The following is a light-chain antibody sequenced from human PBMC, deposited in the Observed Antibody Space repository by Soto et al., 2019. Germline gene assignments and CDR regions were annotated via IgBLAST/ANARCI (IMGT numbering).Light chain of an antibody. V-gene: IGLV2-14*03. J-gene: IGLJ1*01. Sequence: SVVTPPARVSGYIGVAIAIFCNGTSSDVGGYDYVSWYQHHPDKSPKLMIYDVRYRPSGVSNRFSGSRSGNTASLTISGLQAEDEADYYCSSYTSRSTYVFGTGTKVTVL. CDR3: SSYTSRSTYV. CDR2: DVR. CDR1: SSDVGGYDY.